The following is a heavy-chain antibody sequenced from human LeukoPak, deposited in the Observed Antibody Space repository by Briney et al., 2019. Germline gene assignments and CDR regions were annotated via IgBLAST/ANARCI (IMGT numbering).Heavy chain of an antibody. V-gene: IGHV1-2*06. D-gene: IGHD3-10*01. CDR1: GYTFTGYY. Sequence: GASVKVSCKASGYTFTGYYMRWVRQAPGQGLEWMGRINPNSGGTNYAQKFQGRVTMTRDTSISTAYMELSRLRSDDTAVYYCAREGTYYYGSGGFDYWGQGTLVTVSS. CDR2: INPNSGGT. CDR3: AREGTYYYGSGGFDY. J-gene: IGHJ4*02.